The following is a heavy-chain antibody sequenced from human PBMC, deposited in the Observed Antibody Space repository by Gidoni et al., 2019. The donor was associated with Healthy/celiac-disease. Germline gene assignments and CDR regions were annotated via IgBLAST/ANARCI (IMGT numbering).Heavy chain of an antibody. J-gene: IGHJ4*02. CDR1: GFTFSSYS. CDR2: ISSSSSYI. Sequence: EVQLVESGGGLVKPGGSLRLSGSASGFTFSSYSMNWVRQAPGKGLEWVSSISSSSSYIYYADSVKGRFTISRDNAKNSLYLQMNSLRAEDTAVYYCAREDQWELRDFDYWGQGTLVTVSS. V-gene: IGHV3-21*01. CDR3: AREDQWELRDFDY. D-gene: IGHD1-26*01.